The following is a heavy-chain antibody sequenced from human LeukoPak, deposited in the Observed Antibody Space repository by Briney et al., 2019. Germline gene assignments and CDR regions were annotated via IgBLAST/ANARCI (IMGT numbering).Heavy chain of an antibody. V-gene: IGHV4-59*01. J-gene: IGHJ5*02. CDR1: GGSISSYY. CDR2: IYYSGST. D-gene: IGHD3-10*01. Sequence: PSETLSLTCTVSGGSISSYYWGWIRQPPGRGLEWIRYIYYSGSTNYNPSLKSRVTISVDTSKNQFSLKLSSVTAADTAVYYCARDVGYYGSGSYYWFDPWGQGTLVTVSS. CDR3: ARDVGYYGSGSYYWFDP.